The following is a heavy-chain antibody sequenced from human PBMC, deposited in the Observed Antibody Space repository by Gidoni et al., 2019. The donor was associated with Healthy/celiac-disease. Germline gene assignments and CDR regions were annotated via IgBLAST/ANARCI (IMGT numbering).Heavy chain of an antibody. CDR3: AREADYDILTGYYPFDY. Sequence: EVQLVESGGGLVKSGGSLRLSCAASGFTFSRYSMNWVRQAPGKGLEWVSSISSSSSYIYYADSVKGRFTISRDNAKNSLYLQMNSLRAEDTAVYYCAREADYDILTGYYPFDYWGQGTLVTVSS. CDR1: GFTFSRYS. J-gene: IGHJ4*02. V-gene: IGHV3-21*01. D-gene: IGHD3-9*01. CDR2: ISSSSSYI.